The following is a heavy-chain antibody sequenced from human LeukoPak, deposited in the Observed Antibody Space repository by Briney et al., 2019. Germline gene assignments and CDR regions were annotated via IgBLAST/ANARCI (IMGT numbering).Heavy chain of an antibody. CDR3: ARSRDGCNGLFDP. CDR1: GFTLSSNY. CDR2: IYSGGST. J-gene: IGHJ5*02. V-gene: IGHV3-53*01. D-gene: IGHD5-24*01. Sequence: GGSLRLSCPASGFTLSSNYMSWVRQAPGKGMGWVSVIYSGGSTYYPDSVKGRFTISRDNSKNTLYLQMNSLRAEDTAFYYCARSRDGCNGLFDPWGQGTLVTVSS.